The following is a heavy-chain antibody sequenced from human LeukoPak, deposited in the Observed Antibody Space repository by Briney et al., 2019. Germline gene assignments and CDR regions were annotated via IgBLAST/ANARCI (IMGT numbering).Heavy chain of an antibody. J-gene: IGHJ4*02. D-gene: IGHD3-22*01. V-gene: IGHV3-7*01. CDR1: GFPFSSYW. CDR2: IRHDGSET. Sequence: PGGSLRLSCAASGFPFSSYWMSWVRQAPGKGLEWVANIRHDGSETYYVDSLRGRFTISRDNAKNLVYLQMSSLRAEDTAIYYCARDETYDYESNGYSDFWGQGTVVTVSS. CDR3: ARDETYDYESNGYSDF.